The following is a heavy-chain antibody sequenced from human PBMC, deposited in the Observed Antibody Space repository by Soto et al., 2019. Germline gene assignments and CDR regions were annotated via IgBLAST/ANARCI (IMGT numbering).Heavy chain of an antibody. Sequence: PGGSLRLSSAASGFTFSSYAMSWVRQAPGKGLEWVSGVSGYGDSTYYADSVKGRFTISRDNSKNTLYLPMNSLRAEDTAVYYCAMGYTYAPFDPWGQGTLVTVSS. CDR1: GFTFSSYA. CDR2: VSGYGDST. CDR3: AMGYTYAPFDP. J-gene: IGHJ5*02. V-gene: IGHV3-23*01. D-gene: IGHD5-18*01.